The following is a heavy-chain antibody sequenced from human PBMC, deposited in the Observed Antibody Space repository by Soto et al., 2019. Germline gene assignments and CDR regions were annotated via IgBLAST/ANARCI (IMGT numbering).Heavy chain of an antibody. J-gene: IGHJ4*02. CDR1: GFTFSSYA. CDR3: ARDLGYCSGGSCYHDDY. V-gene: IGHV3-30-3*01. Sequence: TGGSLRLSCAASGFTFSSYAMHWVRQAPGKGLEWVAVISYDGSNKYYADSVKGRFTISRDNSKNTLYLQMNSLRAEDTAVYYCARDLGYCSGGSCYHDDYWGQGTLVTVSS. D-gene: IGHD2-15*01. CDR2: ISYDGSNK.